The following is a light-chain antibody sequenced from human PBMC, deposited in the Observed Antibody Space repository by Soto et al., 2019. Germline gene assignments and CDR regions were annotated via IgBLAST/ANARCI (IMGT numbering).Light chain of an antibody. V-gene: IGLV1-40*01. J-gene: IGLJ2*01. CDR3: QSYDTMLSGPGV. CDR1: SFNIGAGYD. CDR2: NNI. Sequence: QSVLTQPPSVSGAPGQRVTISCTGSSFNIGAGYDVHWYQQLPGTAPKLLIYNNINRPSGVPDRFSGSKSGTSASLAITGLQPEDEADYYCQSYDTMLSGPGVFGGGTKLT.